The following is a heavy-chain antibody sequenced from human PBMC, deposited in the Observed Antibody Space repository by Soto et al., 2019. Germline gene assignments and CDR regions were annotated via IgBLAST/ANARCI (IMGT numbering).Heavy chain of an antibody. D-gene: IGHD3-10*01. CDR1: GGTFSNYA. CDR2: IIPIDATV. Sequence: QVQLVQSGAEVKKPGSSVKFSCKASGGTFSNYALISWVRQAPGQGLEWMGGIIPIDATVNYAQKFQGRITITADESTTIVYMDLGSLRSEDTAMYYCARDLLGFGYTYGDVWGQGTTVTVSS. V-gene: IGHV1-69*12. J-gene: IGHJ6*01. CDR3: ARDLLGFGYTYGDV.